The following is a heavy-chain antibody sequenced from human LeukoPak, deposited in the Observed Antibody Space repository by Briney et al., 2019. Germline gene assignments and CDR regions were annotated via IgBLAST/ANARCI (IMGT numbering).Heavy chain of an antibody. V-gene: IGHV4-4*07. Sequence: SETLSLTCTVSGVSISSYYWSWIRQPAGKGLEWFGRIYTSGSTNYNPSLKSRVTMSVDTSKNQFSLKLSSVTAADTAVYYCARDHRPRITGTTNGMDVWGQGTTVTVSS. J-gene: IGHJ6*02. CDR3: ARDHRPRITGTTNGMDV. CDR1: GVSISSYY. D-gene: IGHD1-7*01. CDR2: IYTSGST.